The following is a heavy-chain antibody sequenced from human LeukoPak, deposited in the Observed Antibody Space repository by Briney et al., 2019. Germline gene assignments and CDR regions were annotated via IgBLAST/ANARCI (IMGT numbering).Heavy chain of an antibody. CDR1: GYTLTSYD. Sequence: SVKVSCKASGYTLTSYDINWVRQAPGQGLEWMGGIIPIFGTANYAQKFQGRVTITADESTSTAYMELSSLRSEDTAVYYCAREVLGDIVVVPAAIRYFDYWGQGTLVTVSS. CDR2: IIPIFGTA. V-gene: IGHV1-69*13. D-gene: IGHD2-2*01. CDR3: AREVLGDIVVVPAAIRYFDY. J-gene: IGHJ4*02.